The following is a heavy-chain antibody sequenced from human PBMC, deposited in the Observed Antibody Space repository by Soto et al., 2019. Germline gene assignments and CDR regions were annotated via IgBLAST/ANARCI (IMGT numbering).Heavy chain of an antibody. Sequence: SETLSLTCTVSGGSISSSSYCWGWIRQPPGKGLEWIGSIYYSGSTYYNPSLKSRVTISVDTSKNQFSLKLSSVTAADTAVYYCAGIANSRDYWGQGTLVTVSS. CDR2: IYYSGST. V-gene: IGHV4-39*07. CDR3: AGIANSRDY. CDR1: GGSISSSSYC. J-gene: IGHJ4*02. D-gene: IGHD6-13*01.